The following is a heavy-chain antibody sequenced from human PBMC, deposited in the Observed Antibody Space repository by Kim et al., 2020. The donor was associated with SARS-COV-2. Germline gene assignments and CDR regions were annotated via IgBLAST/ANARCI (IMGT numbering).Heavy chain of an antibody. J-gene: IGHJ4*02. CDR3: ARARHYDSSGYSYYFDY. D-gene: IGHD3-22*01. V-gene: IGHV4-31*03. CDR1: GGSISSGGYY. Sequence: SETLSLTCTVSGGSISSGGYYWSWIRQHPGKGLEWIGYIYYSGSTYYNPSLKSRVTISVDTSKNQFSLKLSSVTAADTAVYYCARARHYDSSGYSYYFDYWGQGTLVTVSS. CDR2: IYYSGST.